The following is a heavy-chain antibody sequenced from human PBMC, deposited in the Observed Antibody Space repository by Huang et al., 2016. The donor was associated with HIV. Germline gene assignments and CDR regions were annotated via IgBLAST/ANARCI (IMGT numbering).Heavy chain of an antibody. Sequence: QVQVQESGPGLATPSETLSLPCTVSGGSISSHHWRWIRQPPGKGLEWIGTIYYSGRTKYNPSLKSRVTISADTSKNQVSLKLTSVTAADTAVYYCARVARGPNWYFDLWGRGTLATVSS. CDR3: ARVARGPNWYFDL. CDR1: GGSISSHH. V-gene: IGHV4-59*11. D-gene: IGHD2-15*01. CDR2: IYYSGRT. J-gene: IGHJ2*01.